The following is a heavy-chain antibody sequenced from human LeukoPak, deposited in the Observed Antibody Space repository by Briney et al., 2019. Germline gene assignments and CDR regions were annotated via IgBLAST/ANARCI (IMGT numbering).Heavy chain of an antibody. CDR2: ISAYNGNT. V-gene: IGHV1-18*01. J-gene: IGHJ3*02. D-gene: IGHD3-22*01. CDR1: GYTFTSYG. Sequence: GASVKVSCKASGYTFTSYGISWVRQAPGQGLEWMGWISAYNGNTNYAQKLQGRVTMTTDTSTSTAYMELRSLRSDDTAVYYCARVGRYYDSSGYYGAIIDIWGQGTMVTVSS. CDR3: ARVGRYYDSSGYYGAIIDI.